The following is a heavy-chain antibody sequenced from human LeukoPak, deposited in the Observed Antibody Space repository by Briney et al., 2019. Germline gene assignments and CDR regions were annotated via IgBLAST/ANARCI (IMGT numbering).Heavy chain of an antibody. CDR3: ARDKVERGLIYYYYYMDV. CDR1: GFTFSNYG. Sequence: PGGSLRLSCAASGFTFSNYGMHWVRQAPGKGLEWVSSISSSSSYIYYADSVKGRFTISRDNAKNSLYLQMNSLRAEDTAVYYCARDKVERGLIYYYYYMDVWGKGTTVTVSS. V-gene: IGHV3-21*01. D-gene: IGHD1-1*01. CDR2: ISSSSSYI. J-gene: IGHJ6*03.